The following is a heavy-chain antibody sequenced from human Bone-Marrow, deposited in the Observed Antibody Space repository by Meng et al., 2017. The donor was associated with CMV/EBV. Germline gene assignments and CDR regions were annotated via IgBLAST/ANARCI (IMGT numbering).Heavy chain of an antibody. CDR1: GYTFTGYY. J-gene: IGHJ5*02. D-gene: IGHD6-13*01. CDR3: ERCIAEEVNWFDP. CDR2: INPNSGGT. Sequence: ASVKVSCKASGYTFTGYYMHWVRQAPGQGLEWMGWINPNSGGTNYAQKFQGRVTMTRDTSISKAYMELSRLRSDDTAVYYCERCIAEEVNWFDPWGQGTMVTVSS. V-gene: IGHV1-2*02.